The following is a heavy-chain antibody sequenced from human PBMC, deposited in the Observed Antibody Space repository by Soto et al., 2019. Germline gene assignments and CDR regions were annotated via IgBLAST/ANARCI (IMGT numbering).Heavy chain of an antibody. CDR3: ARGRNWFDP. CDR1: GVSFSGYY. Sequence: SDALSLTCAVYGVSFSGYYWSWIRQPPGKGLEWIGEINHSGSTNYNPSLKSRVTISVDTSKNQFSLKLSSVTAADTAVYYCARGRNWFDPWGQGTLVT. CDR2: INHSGST. J-gene: IGHJ5*02. V-gene: IGHV4-34*01.